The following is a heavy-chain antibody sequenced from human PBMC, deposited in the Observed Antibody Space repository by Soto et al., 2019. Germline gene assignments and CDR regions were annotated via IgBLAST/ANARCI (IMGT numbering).Heavy chain of an antibody. CDR1: GYTFTSYG. CDR2: ISAYNGNT. CDR3: AREDSSPDYYYYGMDV. V-gene: IGHV1-18*04. Sequence: QVQLVQSGAEVKKPGASVKVSCKASGYTFTSYGISWVRQAPGQGLEWMGWISAYNGNTNYAQKLQGRVTMTTDTSTSTAYMELRSLRSDDTAVDYCAREDSSPDYYYYGMDVWGQGTTVTVSS. D-gene: IGHD3-22*01. J-gene: IGHJ6*02.